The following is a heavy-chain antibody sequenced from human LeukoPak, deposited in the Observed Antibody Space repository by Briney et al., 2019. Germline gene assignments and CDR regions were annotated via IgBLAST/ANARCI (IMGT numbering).Heavy chain of an antibody. CDR1: GLTVSSNY. CDR3: ARGATVAGDFDC. CDR2: LYSVGDT. J-gene: IGHJ4*02. V-gene: IGHV3-66*01. D-gene: IGHD6-19*01. Sequence: GGSLRLSCVASGLTVSSNYMSWVRQAPGKGLEWVSVLYSVGDTYYADSVKGRFTISRDNSKNTLYLQMNSLRVEDSAVYYCARGATVAGDFDCWGQGTLLTV.